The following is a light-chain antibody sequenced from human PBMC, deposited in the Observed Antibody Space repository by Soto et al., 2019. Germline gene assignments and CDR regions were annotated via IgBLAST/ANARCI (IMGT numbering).Light chain of an antibody. J-gene: IGKJ1*01. V-gene: IGKV3-15*01. Sequence: ILMTQSPATLSVSPGERATLSCRASQSVSTNLAWYQQKPGQAPILLIYDASTKATGIPARFSGSGSGTELTLTLSGLQSEDFAVYYCQQYNNWPPWTCGQGTKVEIK. CDR1: QSVSTN. CDR3: QQYNNWPPWT. CDR2: DAS.